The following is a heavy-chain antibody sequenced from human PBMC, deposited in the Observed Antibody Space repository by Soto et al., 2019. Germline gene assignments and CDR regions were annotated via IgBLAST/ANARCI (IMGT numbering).Heavy chain of an antibody. J-gene: IGHJ4*02. D-gene: IGHD5-12*01. Sequence: GSLRLSCAASGFTFSSYSTNWVRQAPGKGLEWVSSISSSSSYIYYADSVKGRFTISRDNAKNSLYLQMNSLRAEDTAVYYCARDFTSTTIYSGYDGDYWGQGTLVTVSS. CDR2: ISSSSSYI. CDR3: ARDFTSTTIYSGYDGDY. V-gene: IGHV3-21*01. CDR1: GFTFSSYS.